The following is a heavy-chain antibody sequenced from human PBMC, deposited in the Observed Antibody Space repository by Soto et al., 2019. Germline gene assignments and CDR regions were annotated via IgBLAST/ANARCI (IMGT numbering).Heavy chain of an antibody. CDR3: ARVAAAGTGRLYFDY. V-gene: IGHV1-8*01. CDR1: GYGFTSYD. J-gene: IGHJ4*02. CDR2: MNPNSGNT. D-gene: IGHD6-13*01. Sequence: ASVKVYCKASGYGFTSYDISGVRQATGQGLEWMGWMNPNSGNTGYAQKFQGRVTMTRNTSISTAYMELSSLRSEDTAVYYCARVAAAGTGRLYFDYWGQGTLVTVPQ.